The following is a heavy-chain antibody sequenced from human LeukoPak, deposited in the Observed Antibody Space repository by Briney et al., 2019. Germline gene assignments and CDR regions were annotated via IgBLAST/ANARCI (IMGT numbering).Heavy chain of an antibody. D-gene: IGHD3-3*01. J-gene: IGHJ4*01. Sequence: GRSLRLSCAASGFTFSSYAMHWVRQAPGKGLEWVAVISYDGSNKYYADSVKGRFTISRDNSKNTLYLQMNSLRAEDTAVYYCAKSITIFGVVIIGFDYWGQGTLVTVSS. CDR3: AKSITIFGVVIIGFDY. V-gene: IGHV3-30-3*02. CDR2: ISYDGSNK. CDR1: GFTFSSYA.